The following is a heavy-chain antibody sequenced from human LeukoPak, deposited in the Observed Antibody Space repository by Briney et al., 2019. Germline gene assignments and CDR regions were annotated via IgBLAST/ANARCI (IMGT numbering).Heavy chain of an antibody. J-gene: IGHJ4*02. CDR1: GGSVSRSDYY. V-gene: IGHV4-39*01. CDR2: IYYSGST. CDR3: VTKLGLSDY. Sequence: PSETLSLTCTVSGGSVSRSDYYWGWIRQPPGKGLEWIGTIYYSGSTFYNPSLRGRVTISVDTSKNQFSLRLSSVTAADTAVYYCVTKLGLSDYWGQGTLVSVSS. D-gene: IGHD7-27*01.